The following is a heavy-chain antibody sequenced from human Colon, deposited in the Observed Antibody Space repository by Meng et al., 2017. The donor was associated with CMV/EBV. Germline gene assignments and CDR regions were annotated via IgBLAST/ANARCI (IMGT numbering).Heavy chain of an antibody. CDR3: ARGTQYSDFWSGFPY. Sequence: GESLKISCAASGFIFGDYAMTWVRQAPGKGLEWVASIIGSGFYTYYADSVKGRFIISRDNPRTTLDLQMSNLTAEDTALYYCARGTQYSDFWSGFPYWGHGTLVTVSS. D-gene: IGHD3-3*01. CDR1: GFIFGDYA. V-gene: IGHV3-23*01. J-gene: IGHJ4*01. CDR2: IIGSGFYT.